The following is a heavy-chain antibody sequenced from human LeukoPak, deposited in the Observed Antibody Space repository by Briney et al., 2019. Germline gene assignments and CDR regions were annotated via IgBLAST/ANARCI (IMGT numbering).Heavy chain of an antibody. CDR2: IKQDGSEK. D-gene: IGHD3-3*01. CDR1: GFTFSSYW. J-gene: IGHJ4*02. V-gene: IGHV3-7*01. CDR3: ARGPGLRFLEWFDY. Sequence: PGGSLRLSCAASGFTFSSYWMSWVRQAPGKGLEWVANIKQDGSEKYYVDSVKGRFTISRDNAKNSLYLQMNSLRAEDTAVYYCARGPGLRFLEWFDYWGQGTLVTVSS.